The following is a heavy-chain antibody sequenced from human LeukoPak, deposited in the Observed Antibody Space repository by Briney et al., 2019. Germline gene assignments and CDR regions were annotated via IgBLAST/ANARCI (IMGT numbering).Heavy chain of an antibody. CDR1: GGSFNDYF. CDR2: INHSGST. V-gene: IGHV4-34*01. D-gene: IGHD1-1*01. CDR3: ARGLEVQLYYYYYYMDV. J-gene: IGHJ6*03. Sequence: KPSETLSLTCAVYGGSFNDYFWSWIRQPPGKGLEWIGEINHSGSTNYNPSLKSRVTISIDTSKNQFSLKLSSVTAADTAVYYCARGLEVQLYYYYYYMDVWGKGTTVTVSS.